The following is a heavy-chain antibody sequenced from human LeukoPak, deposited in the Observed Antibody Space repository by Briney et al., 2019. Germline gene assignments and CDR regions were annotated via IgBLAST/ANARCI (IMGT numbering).Heavy chain of an antibody. Sequence: KPSETLSLTCAVYGGSFSDYYWSWIRQPPGKGLEWIGEINHSGSTNYNPSLKSRVTISVDTSKNQFSLKLSSVTAADTAVYFCARTPTYCGGDCYYFDPWGQGTLVTVSS. CDR2: INHSGST. V-gene: IGHV4-34*01. CDR3: ARTPTYCGGDCYYFDP. CDR1: GGSFSDYY. J-gene: IGHJ5*02. D-gene: IGHD2-21*02.